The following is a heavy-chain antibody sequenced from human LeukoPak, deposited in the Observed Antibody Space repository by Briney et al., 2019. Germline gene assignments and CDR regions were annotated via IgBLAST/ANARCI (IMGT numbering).Heavy chain of an antibody. J-gene: IGHJ5*02. CDR2: IYYSGST. Sequence: SETLSLTCTVSGGSISSYYWSWIRQPPGKGLEWIGYIYYSGSTNYNPSLKSRVTISVDTSKNQFSLKLSSVTAADTAVYYCARDRRVYCSSTSCYSANWFDPWGQGTLVTVSS. CDR1: GGSISSYY. V-gene: IGHV4-59*01. D-gene: IGHD2-2*01. CDR3: ARDRRVYCSSTSCYSANWFDP.